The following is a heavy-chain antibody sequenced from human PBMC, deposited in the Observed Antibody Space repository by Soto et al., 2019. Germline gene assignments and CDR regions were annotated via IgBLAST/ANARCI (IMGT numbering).Heavy chain of an antibody. D-gene: IGHD6-6*01. CDR2: IYYSGST. CDR1: GGSISSSSYY. V-gene: IGHV4-39*01. Sequence: QLQLQESGPGLVKPSETLSLTCTVSGGSISSSSYYWGWIRQPPGKGLEWIGSIYYSGSTYYNPSLKSRVTISVDTSKNQFSLKLSSVTAADTAVYYCAATYSSSYYYYYYMDVWGKGTTVTVSS. CDR3: AATYSSSYYYYYYMDV. J-gene: IGHJ6*03.